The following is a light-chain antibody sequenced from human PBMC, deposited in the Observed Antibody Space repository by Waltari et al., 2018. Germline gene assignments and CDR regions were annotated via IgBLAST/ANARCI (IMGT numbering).Light chain of an antibody. CDR2: EVT. CDR1: SSDVGSYNL. CDR3: CSYAGASTHVV. Sequence: QSALTQPASVSGSPGQSITISCTGTSSDVGSYNLVSWYQQHPGKAPKLMIYEVTKRPPVFSNRVSGSKSGNTAALTTSGLQAEDESDYYCCSYAGASTHVVFGGGTKVTVL. J-gene: IGLJ2*01. V-gene: IGLV2-23*02.